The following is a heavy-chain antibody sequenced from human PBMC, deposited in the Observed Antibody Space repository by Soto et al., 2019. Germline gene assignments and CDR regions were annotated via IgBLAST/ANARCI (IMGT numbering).Heavy chain of an antibody. D-gene: IGHD5-18*01. Sequence: QVQLQQWGAGLLKPSETLSLTCAVYGGSFSGYYWSWIRQPPGKGLEWIGEINHSGSTNYNPSLKSRVTISVVTSKNQFSLKLSSVTAADTAVYYCARSNGNSYGAPSHFDYWGQGTLVTVSS. CDR1: GGSFSGYY. CDR3: ARSNGNSYGAPSHFDY. J-gene: IGHJ4*02. V-gene: IGHV4-34*01. CDR2: INHSGST.